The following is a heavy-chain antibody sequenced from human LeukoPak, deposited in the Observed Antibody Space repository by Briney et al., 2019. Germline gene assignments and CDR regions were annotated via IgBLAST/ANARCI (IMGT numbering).Heavy chain of an antibody. J-gene: IGHJ4*02. CDR3: ARQGRGPNYFDY. Sequence: SETLSLTCAVYGGSFSGYYWSWIRQPPGKGLEWIGEINHSGSTNYNPSLKSRVTISVDTSKNQFSLKLSSVTAADTAVYYCARQGRGPNYFDYWGQGTLVTVSS. CDR2: INHSGST. V-gene: IGHV4-34*01. D-gene: IGHD3-10*01. CDR1: GGSFSGYY.